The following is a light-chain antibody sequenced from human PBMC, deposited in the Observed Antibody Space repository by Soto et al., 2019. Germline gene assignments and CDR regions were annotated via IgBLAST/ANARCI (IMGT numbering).Light chain of an antibody. CDR2: EVS. CDR3: STSISSSIDYV. J-gene: IGLJ1*01. CDR1: SSDVGGYNY. Sequence: QSALTQPASVSGSPGQSITISCTGTSSDVGGYNYVSWYQQHPGKAPKLMIYEVSNRPSGVSNRFSGSKSGNTASLTISGLQDADEAAYYCSTSISSSIDYVFGTGTKVTVL. V-gene: IGLV2-14*01.